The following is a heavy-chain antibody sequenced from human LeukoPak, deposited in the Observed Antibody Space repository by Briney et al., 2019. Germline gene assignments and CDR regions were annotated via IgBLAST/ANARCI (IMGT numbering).Heavy chain of an antibody. CDR1: GFTLTSYA. V-gene: IGHV3-7*03. Sequence: GGSLRLSCAASGFTLTSYAMTWVRQAPGKGLEWVASINHNGNVNYYVDSVKGRFTISRDNAKNSLYLQMSNLRAEDTAVYFCARGGGLDVWGQGATVTVSS. J-gene: IGHJ6*02. CDR3: ARGGGLDV. D-gene: IGHD3-16*01. CDR2: INHNGNVN.